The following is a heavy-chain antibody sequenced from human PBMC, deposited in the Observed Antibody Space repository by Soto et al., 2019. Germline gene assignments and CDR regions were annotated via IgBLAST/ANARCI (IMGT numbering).Heavy chain of an antibody. V-gene: IGHV1-18*01. Sequence: ASVKVSCKASNYTFNTYSISWVRRAPGQGLEWMGWISTSNGNSIYAQSLQDRVTMTTDTSTSTAYMELRSLRSDDTAIYYCARDRGIAAAGPDYWGQGTLVTVSS. CDR2: ISTSNGNS. D-gene: IGHD6-13*01. CDR1: NYTFNTYS. J-gene: IGHJ4*02. CDR3: ARDRGIAAAGPDY.